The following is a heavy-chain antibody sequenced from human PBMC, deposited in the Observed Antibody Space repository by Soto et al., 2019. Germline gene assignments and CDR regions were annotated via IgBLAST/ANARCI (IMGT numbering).Heavy chain of an antibody. D-gene: IGHD3-10*01. CDR1: GFTFSSYA. Sequence: PGGSLRLSCAASGFTFSSYAMSWVRQAPGKGLEWVSAISGSGGSTYYADSVKGRFTISRDNSKNTLYLQMNSLRAEDTAVYYCARDNHYGSGILGYWGQGTLVTVSS. J-gene: IGHJ4*02. V-gene: IGHV3-23*01. CDR3: ARDNHYGSGILGY. CDR2: ISGSGGST.